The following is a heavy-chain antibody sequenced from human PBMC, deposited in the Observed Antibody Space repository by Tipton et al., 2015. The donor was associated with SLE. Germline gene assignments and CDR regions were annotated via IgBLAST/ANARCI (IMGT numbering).Heavy chain of an antibody. CDR1: GDSISRSNYY. D-gene: IGHD4-11*01. V-gene: IGHV4-39*07. Sequence: GLVKPSETLSLTCTVSGDSISRSNYYWGWIRQPPGKGLEWIGSIFYRGSTHYNPSLKSRVTISADTSKNQFSLKLSSVTAADAAVYYCARRSDDYSNWFDPWGQGTQVSVSS. J-gene: IGHJ5*02. CDR2: IFYRGST. CDR3: ARRSDDYSNWFDP.